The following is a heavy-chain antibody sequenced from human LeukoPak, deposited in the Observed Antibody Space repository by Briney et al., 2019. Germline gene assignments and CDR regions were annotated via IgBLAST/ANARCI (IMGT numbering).Heavy chain of an antibody. Sequence: GGSLRLSCAASGSILSNAWMNWVRQAPGKGLEWVSSISSSSSYIYYADSVKGRFTISRDNAKNSLYLQMNSLRAEDTAVYYCARSLTDYNWFDPWGQGTLVTVSS. CDR1: GSILSNAW. J-gene: IGHJ5*02. CDR2: ISSSSSYI. CDR3: ARSLTDYNWFDP. D-gene: IGHD1-14*01. V-gene: IGHV3-21*01.